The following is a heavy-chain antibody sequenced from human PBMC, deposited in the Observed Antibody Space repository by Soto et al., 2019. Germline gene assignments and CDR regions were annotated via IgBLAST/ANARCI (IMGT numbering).Heavy chain of an antibody. CDR2: IFYNGRT. CDR3: ARPGREWDVLDI. Sequence: PSETLSLTCSVSGGSVSSPNYFWVWVRRAPGKGPEWIGNIFYNGRTDYNPSLQSRVTISVDTSKNQFSLKLGSVTAADTAIYYCARPGREWDVLDIWAQRTMVSVS. V-gene: IGHV4-39*01. CDR1: GGSVSSPNYF. J-gene: IGHJ3*02. D-gene: IGHD2-8*01.